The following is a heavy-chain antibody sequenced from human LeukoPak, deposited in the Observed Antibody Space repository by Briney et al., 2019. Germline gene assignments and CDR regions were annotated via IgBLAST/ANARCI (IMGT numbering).Heavy chain of an antibody. J-gene: IGHJ3*02. CDR1: GFTFSNYG. CDR2: IWYDGRNK. V-gene: IGHV3-33*01. Sequence: GGSLRLSCSASGFTFSNYGMHWVRQAPGKGLEWVAVIWYDGRNKYYRDSVKGRFTISRENSENTLYLHMNSLRAEDTGVYYCARDNREITTFDSFDMWGQGTMVTVSS. CDR3: ARDNREITTFDSFDM. D-gene: IGHD3-16*01.